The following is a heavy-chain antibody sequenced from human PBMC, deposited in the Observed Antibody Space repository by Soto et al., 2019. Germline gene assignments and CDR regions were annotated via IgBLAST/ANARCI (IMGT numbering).Heavy chain of an antibody. V-gene: IGHV4-59*11. CDR2: IYYSGST. J-gene: IGHJ5*02. Sequence: SETLSVPWTVSGGSIVSHYWSWIRQPPGKGLEWIGYIYYSGSTNYNPSLKSRVTISVDTSKNQFSLKLSSVTAADTAVYYCARDKSLDPWGQGTLVTVSS. CDR1: GGSIVSHY. CDR3: ARDKSLDP.